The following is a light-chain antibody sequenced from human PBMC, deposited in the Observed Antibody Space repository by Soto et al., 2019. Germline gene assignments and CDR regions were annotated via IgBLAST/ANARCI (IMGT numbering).Light chain of an antibody. J-gene: IGKJ1*01. CDR1: QSVSNW. CDR2: DAS. Sequence: DIQMTQSASTLSSSVGDRVTITCRASQSVSNWLAWYQQKPGKAPNLLIYDASSLESGVPSRFSGSGSGTEFTLTISSLQPDDFATYSCQQYAPNSRTFGQGTKVDI. V-gene: IGKV1-5*01. CDR3: QQYAPNSRT.